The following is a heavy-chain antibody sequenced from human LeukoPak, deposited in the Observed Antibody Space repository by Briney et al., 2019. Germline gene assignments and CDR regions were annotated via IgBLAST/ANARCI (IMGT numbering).Heavy chain of an antibody. Sequence: GGSLRLSCAASGFTFSTYRMSWVRQAPGKGLEWVANIKQDGSEKHYVDSVKGRFTISRDNAKNSLYLQMSSLRAEDTAVYYCTRVEETATTAAIIRKYSYYYYMDVWGKGNTVTISS. CDR3: TRVEETATTAAIIRKYSYYYYMDV. D-gene: IGHD4-11*01. J-gene: IGHJ6*03. CDR1: GFTFSTYR. CDR2: IKQDGSEK. V-gene: IGHV3-7*01.